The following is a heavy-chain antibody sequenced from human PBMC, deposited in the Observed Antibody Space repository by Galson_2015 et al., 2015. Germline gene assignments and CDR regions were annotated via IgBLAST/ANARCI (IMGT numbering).Heavy chain of an antibody. Sequence: SLRLSCAASGFTFSSYGMHWVRQAPGKGLEWVAVIWYDGSNKYYADSVKGRFTISRDNSKNTLYLQMNSLRAEDTAVYYCARDEGEVRYFDYWGQGALVTVSS. J-gene: IGHJ4*02. CDR1: GFTFSSYG. CDR3: ARDEGEVRYFDY. CDR2: IWYDGSNK. V-gene: IGHV3-33*01.